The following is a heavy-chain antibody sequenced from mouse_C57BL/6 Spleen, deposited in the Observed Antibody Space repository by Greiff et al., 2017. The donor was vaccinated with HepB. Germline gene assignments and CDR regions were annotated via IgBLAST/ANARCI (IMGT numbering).Heavy chain of an antibody. J-gene: IGHJ4*01. CDR3: ARGDYDDAMDY. CDR2: IYPSDSET. V-gene: IGHV1-61*01. CDR1: GYTFTSYW. Sequence: VKLQQPGAELVRPGSSVKLSCKASGYTFTSYWMDWVKQRPGQGLEWIGNIYPSDSETHYNQKFKDKATLTVDKSSSTAYMQLSSLTSEDSAVYYCARGDYDDAMDYWGQGTSVTVSS. D-gene: IGHD2-4*01.